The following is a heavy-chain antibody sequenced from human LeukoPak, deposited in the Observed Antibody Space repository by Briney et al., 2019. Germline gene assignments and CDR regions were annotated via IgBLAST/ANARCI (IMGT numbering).Heavy chain of an antibody. D-gene: IGHD3-22*01. CDR2: IKADGSEE. CDR3: ARHYYDTRSFYAKDNFDY. Sequence: PGGSLRLSCVVSGFTFGRYWMTWVRQAPGKGLEWVANIKADGSEEYYVDSLRGRFTISRDNAKNSLYLQMNSLRAADTAIYYCARHYYDTRSFYAKDNFDYWGQGTLVTVST. CDR1: GFTFGRYW. J-gene: IGHJ4*02. V-gene: IGHV3-7*01.